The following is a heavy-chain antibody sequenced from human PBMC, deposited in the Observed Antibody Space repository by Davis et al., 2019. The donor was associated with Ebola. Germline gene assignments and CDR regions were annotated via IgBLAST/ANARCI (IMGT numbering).Heavy chain of an antibody. CDR2: IKQDGSEK. V-gene: IGHV3-7*03. J-gene: IGHJ3*02. CDR3: ASRGFPKAFDI. CDR1: GFTFSSYG. Sequence: GESLKISCAASGFTFSSYGMHWVRQAPGKGLEWVANIKQDGSEKYYVDSVKGRFTISRDNAKNSLYLQMNSLRAEDTAVYYCASRGFPKAFDIWGQGTMVTVSS.